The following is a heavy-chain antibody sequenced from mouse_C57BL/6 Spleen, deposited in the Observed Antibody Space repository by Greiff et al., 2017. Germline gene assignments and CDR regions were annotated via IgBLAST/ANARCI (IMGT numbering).Heavy chain of an antibody. V-gene: IGHV5-9-1*02. Sequence: EVQLVESGEGLVKPGGSLKLSCAASGFTFSSYAMSWVRQTPEKRLEWVAYISSGGDYIYYADNVKGRFTISRDNARNTLYLQMSSLKSEDTAMYYCTRDYYGNYYAMDYWGQGTSVTVSS. CDR3: TRDYYGNYYAMDY. D-gene: IGHD2-1*01. J-gene: IGHJ4*01. CDR2: ISSGGDYI. CDR1: GFTFSSYA.